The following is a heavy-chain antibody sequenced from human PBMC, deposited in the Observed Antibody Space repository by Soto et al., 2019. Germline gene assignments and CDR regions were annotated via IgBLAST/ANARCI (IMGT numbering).Heavy chain of an antibody. CDR2: ISYDGSNK. J-gene: IGHJ5*02. V-gene: IGHV3-30-3*01. Sequence: AGGSLRLSCAASGFTFSSYAMHWVRQAPGKGLEWVAVISYDGSNKYYADSVKGRFTISRDNSKNTLYLQMNSLRAEDTAVYYCARPMPRIAADGPPPKWFDPWGQGTLVTVSS. D-gene: IGHD6-13*01. CDR3: ARPMPRIAADGPPPKWFDP. CDR1: GFTFSSYA.